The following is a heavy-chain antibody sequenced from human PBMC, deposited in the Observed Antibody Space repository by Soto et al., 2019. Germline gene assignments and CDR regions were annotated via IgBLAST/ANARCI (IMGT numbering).Heavy chain of an antibody. CDR1: SGSISSYY. D-gene: IGHD5-18*01. CDR3: ARDRRGDSYGFFDY. J-gene: IGHJ4*02. Sequence: SETLSLTCTVSSGSISSYYLSWIRQPPGKGLEWIGYMYYSGSPSYNPSFKSRVSISMNTSKNQFSLKLSSVTAADTAVYYCARDRRGDSYGFFDYWGQGALVTVSS. CDR2: MYYSGSP. V-gene: IGHV4-59*01.